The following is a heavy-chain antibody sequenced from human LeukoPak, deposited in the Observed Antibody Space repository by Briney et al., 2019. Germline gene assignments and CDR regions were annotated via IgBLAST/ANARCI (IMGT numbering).Heavy chain of an antibody. J-gene: IGHJ4*02. CDR3: SRERYSFVY. CDR1: GFTFGDSA. V-gene: IGHV3-49*04. CDR2: IRSKASGGTT. D-gene: IGHD4-11*01. Sequence: GRSPRLSCTASGFTFGDSAMSWVRKAPGKGLEGVGFIRSKASGGTTEFASSVKGRSTRSRDDSKSVPYLQMNSLKTEDTDVYYCSRERYSFVYWGEGNLVTVSS.